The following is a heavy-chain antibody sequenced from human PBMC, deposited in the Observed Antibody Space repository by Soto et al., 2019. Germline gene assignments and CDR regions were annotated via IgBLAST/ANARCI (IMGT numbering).Heavy chain of an antibody. D-gene: IGHD2-15*01. Sequence: GGSLRPSGEASGFTFSGFDMHWVRQPTGKGLEWVSTIGTAGDTYYAVSVKGRFTISRDNAKNSLSLQMNSLRAGDTAVYFCARGQEVGAHFFDSWGQGTQVTVSS. J-gene: IGHJ4*02. CDR3: ARGQEVGAHFFDS. CDR1: GFTFSGFD. V-gene: IGHV3-13*01. CDR2: IGTAGDT.